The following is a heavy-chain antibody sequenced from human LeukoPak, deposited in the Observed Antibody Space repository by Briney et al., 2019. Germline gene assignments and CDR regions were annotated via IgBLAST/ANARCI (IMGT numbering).Heavy chain of an antibody. D-gene: IGHD3-22*01. CDR3: ARGNYYDSSGDAFDI. J-gene: IGHJ3*02. CDR1: GYTFTSYG. Sequence: ASVKVSCKASGYTFTSYGISWVRQAPGQGPEWMGWISAYNGNTNYAQKLQGRVTMTTDTSTSTAYMELRSLRSDDTAVYYCARGNYYDSSGDAFDIWGQGTMVTVSS. CDR2: ISAYNGNT. V-gene: IGHV1-18*01.